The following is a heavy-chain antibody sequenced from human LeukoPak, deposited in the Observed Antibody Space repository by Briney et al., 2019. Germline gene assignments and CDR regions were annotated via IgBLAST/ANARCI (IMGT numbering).Heavy chain of an antibody. CDR2: ISSSSSYI. CDR1: GFTFSSYS. Sequence: GGSLRLSCAASGFTFSSYSMNWVRQAPGKGLEWVSSISSSSSYIYYADSVKGRFTISRDNAKNSLHLQMNSLRAKDTAVYYCAGPRSSSWSRTYYFDYWGQGTLVTVSS. J-gene: IGHJ4*02. CDR3: AGPRSSSWSRTYYFDY. V-gene: IGHV3-21*01. D-gene: IGHD6-13*01.